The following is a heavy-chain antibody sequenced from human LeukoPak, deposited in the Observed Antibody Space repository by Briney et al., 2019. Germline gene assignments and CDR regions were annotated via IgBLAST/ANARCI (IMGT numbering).Heavy chain of an antibody. J-gene: IGHJ4*02. CDR2: ISYDGSNK. V-gene: IGHV3-30*07. D-gene: IGHD2-2*01. CDR1: GFTFNTYA. CDR3: ATRASTRVFDY. Sequence: GGSLRLSCAASGFTFNTYAMHWVRQAPGKGLEWVAVISYDGSNKYYADSVKGRFTISRDNSKNTLYLQMNSLRAEDTAVYYCATRASTRVFDYWGQGTLVTVSS.